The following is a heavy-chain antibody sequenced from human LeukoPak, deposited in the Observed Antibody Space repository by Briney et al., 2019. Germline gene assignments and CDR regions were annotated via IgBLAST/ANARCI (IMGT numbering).Heavy chain of an antibody. CDR2: INPSGGST. D-gene: IGHD6-13*01. CDR1: GYTFTSYY. V-gene: IGHV1-46*01. CDR3: ARDVVAAPGTWDY. Sequence: EASVKVSCKAPGYTFTSYYMHWVRQAPGQGLEWMGRINPSGGSTTYAQKFQGRVTMTRDMSTSTVYMELSSLRSEDTAIYYCARDVVAAPGTWDYWGQGTLVTVSS. J-gene: IGHJ4*02.